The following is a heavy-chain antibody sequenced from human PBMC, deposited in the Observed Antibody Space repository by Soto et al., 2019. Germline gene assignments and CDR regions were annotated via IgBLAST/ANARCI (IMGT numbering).Heavy chain of an antibody. CDR3: ASRSTVVVAATEAFDY. V-gene: IGHV1-69*02. Sequence: QVQLVQSGAEVQKPGSSVKVSCKASGGTFGTYTISWVRQAPGQGLEWMGRIIPILGIANYAQKFQGRVTITADKSTSTAYMELSSLRSEDTAVYYCASRSTVVVAATEAFDYWGQGTLVTVSS. D-gene: IGHD2-15*01. CDR2: IIPILGIA. CDR1: GGTFGTYT. J-gene: IGHJ4*02.